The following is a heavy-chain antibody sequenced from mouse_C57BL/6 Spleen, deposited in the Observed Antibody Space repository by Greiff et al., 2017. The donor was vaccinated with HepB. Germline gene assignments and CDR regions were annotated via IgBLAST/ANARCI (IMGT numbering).Heavy chain of an antibody. V-gene: IGHV14-4*01. Sequence: VQLQQSGAELVRPGASVKLSCTASGFNIKDDYMHWVKQRPEQGLEWIGWIDPENGDTEYASKFQGKATITADTSSNTAYLQLSSLTSEDTAVYYCTTRGNTGYFDVWGTGTTVTVSS. CDR1: GFNIKDDY. J-gene: IGHJ1*03. CDR2: IDPENGDT. D-gene: IGHD2-1*01. CDR3: TTRGNTGYFDV.